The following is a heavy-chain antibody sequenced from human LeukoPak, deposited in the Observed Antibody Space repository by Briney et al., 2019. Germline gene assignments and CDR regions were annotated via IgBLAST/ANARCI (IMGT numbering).Heavy chain of an antibody. CDR1: GGSISSYY. CDR3: ARDKQGYCSSTSCPPNYYYYMDV. V-gene: IGHV4-59*12. Sequence: PSETLSLTCTVSGGSISSYYWSWIRQPPGKGLEWIGYIYYSGSTNYNPSLKSRVTISVDTSKNQFSLKLSSVTAADTAVYYCARDKQGYCSSTSCPPNYYYYMDVWGKGTTVTVSS. J-gene: IGHJ6*03. D-gene: IGHD2-2*01. CDR2: IYYSGST.